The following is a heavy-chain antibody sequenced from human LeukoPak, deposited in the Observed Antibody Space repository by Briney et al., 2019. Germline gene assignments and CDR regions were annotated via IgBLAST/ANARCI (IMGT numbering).Heavy chain of an antibody. J-gene: IGHJ3*02. Sequence: ASVKVSCKASGYTFTSYAMNWVRQAPGQGLEWMGWINTNTGNPTYAQGFTGRFVFSLDTSVSTAYLQISSLKAEDTAVYYCARMVSWGGSNEAFDIWGQGTMVTVSS. CDR2: INTNTGNP. V-gene: IGHV7-4-1*02. CDR1: GYTFTSYA. D-gene: IGHD1-26*01. CDR3: ARMVSWGGSNEAFDI.